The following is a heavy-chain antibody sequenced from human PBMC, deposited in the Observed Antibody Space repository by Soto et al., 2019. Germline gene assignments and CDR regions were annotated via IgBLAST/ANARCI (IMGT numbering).Heavy chain of an antibody. CDR3: ARASAGSFDY. CDR1: GFSFSNYW. V-gene: IGHV3-74*01. CDR2: INSDGSST. J-gene: IGHJ4*02. Sequence: EVQLVESGGGLVQPGGSLRLSCAASGFSFSNYWMHWVRQAPGKGLVWVSRINSDGSSTSYADSVKGRFTISRDNAKNTLSLQMNSLRAEDTAVYYCARASAGSFDYWGQGTLVTVSS.